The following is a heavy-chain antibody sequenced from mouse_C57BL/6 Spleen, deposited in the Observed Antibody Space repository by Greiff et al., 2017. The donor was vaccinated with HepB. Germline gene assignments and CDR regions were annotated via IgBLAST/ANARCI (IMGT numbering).Heavy chain of an antibody. J-gene: IGHJ1*03. CDR2: IDPEDGDT. D-gene: IGHD1-1*01. V-gene: IGHV14-1*01. Sequence: DVQLQESGAELVRPGASVKLSCTASGFNIKDYYMHWVKQRPEQGLEWIGRIDPEDGDTEYAPKFQGKATMTADTSSNTAYLQLSSLTSEDTAVYYCTSSYYYGTGCFDVWGTGTTVTVSS. CDR1: GFNIKDYY. CDR3: TSSYYYGTGCFDV.